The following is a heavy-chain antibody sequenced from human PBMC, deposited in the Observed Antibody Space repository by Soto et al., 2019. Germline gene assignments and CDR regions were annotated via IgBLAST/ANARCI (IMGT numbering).Heavy chain of an antibody. Sequence: GSLRLSYSASCFTFIIKYISWVRQATGKGLEWVSAIGTAGDTYYPGSVKGRFTISRENAKNSLYLQMNSLRAEDTAAYYCARFVAGTLDYWGQGTLVTVSS. CDR1: CFTFIIKY. J-gene: IGHJ4*02. CDR3: ARFVAGTLDY. D-gene: IGHD6-19*01. V-gene: IGHV3-13*01. CDR2: IGTAGDT.